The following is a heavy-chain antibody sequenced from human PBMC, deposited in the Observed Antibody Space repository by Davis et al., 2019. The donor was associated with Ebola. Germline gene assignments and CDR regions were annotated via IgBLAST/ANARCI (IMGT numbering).Heavy chain of an antibody. Sequence: GESLKISCTGSEFTFGDYAMSWLRQGPGKGLEWVAIIRSKTFGGTTQYAASVRGRFTISRDDSKSIAYLQMNSLKTEDTAMYYCIVEDEHFYDGRDLRGDIVQQWGQGTMVTVSS. J-gene: IGHJ1*01. CDR1: EFTFGDYA. D-gene: IGHD3-22*01. CDR2: IRSKTFGGTT. CDR3: IVEDEHFYDGRDLRGDIVQQ. V-gene: IGHV3-49*03.